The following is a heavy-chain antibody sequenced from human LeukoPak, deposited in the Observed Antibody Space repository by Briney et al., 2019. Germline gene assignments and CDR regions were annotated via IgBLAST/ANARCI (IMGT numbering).Heavy chain of an antibody. CDR2: INWNGGST. Sequence: GGSLRLSCAASGFTFDDYGMSWVRQAPGKGLEWVSGINWNGGSTGYADSVKGRFTISRDNAKNSLYLQTNSLRAEDTALYYCARDPTVLNYDFWSGYYDDAFDIWGQGTMVTVSS. D-gene: IGHD3-3*01. J-gene: IGHJ3*02. CDR1: GFTFDDYG. CDR3: ARDPTVLNYDFWSGYYDDAFDI. V-gene: IGHV3-20*04.